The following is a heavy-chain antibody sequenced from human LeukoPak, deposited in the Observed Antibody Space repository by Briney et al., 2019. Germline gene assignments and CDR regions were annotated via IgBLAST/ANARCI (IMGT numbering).Heavy chain of an antibody. Sequence: SETLSLTCTVSGGSIASYYWSWFRQPPGKRLEWIGHIYYSGSTNYNPSLKSRVSISVDRSKNQFSLKLSSVTAADTAVYYCARARYSGYDYDYWGQGTLVTVSS. V-gene: IGHV4-59*12. CDR3: ARARYSGYDYDY. J-gene: IGHJ4*02. CDR2: IYYSGST. D-gene: IGHD5-12*01. CDR1: GGSIASYY.